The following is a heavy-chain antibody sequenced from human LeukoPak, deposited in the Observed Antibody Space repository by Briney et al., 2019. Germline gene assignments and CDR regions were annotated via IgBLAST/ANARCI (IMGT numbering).Heavy chain of an antibody. V-gene: IGHV3-23*01. J-gene: IGHJ4*02. Sequence: TGGSLRLSCAASGFTFSSYAMSWVRQAPGKGLEWVSAISGSGSSTYYADSVKGRFTISRDNSKNTLYLQMNSLRAEDTAVYYCAKLLAPRWFMDYWGQGTLVTVSS. D-gene: IGHD2-8*02. CDR1: GFTFSSYA. CDR2: ISGSGSST. CDR3: AKLLAPRWFMDY.